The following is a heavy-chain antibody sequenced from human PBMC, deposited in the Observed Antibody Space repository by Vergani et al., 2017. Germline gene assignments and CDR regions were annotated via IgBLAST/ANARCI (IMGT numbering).Heavy chain of an antibody. CDR2: IIPILGIA. CDR1: GGTFSSYT. V-gene: IGHV1-69*02. Sequence: QVQLVQSGAEVKKPGSSVKVSCKASGGTFSSYTISWVRQAPGQGLEWMGRIIPILGIANYAQKFQGRVTITADKSTSTAYMELSSLRSEDTAVYYCARAAAVPGRFDPWGQGTLVTVSS. CDR3: ARAAAVPGRFDP. D-gene: IGHD6-13*01. J-gene: IGHJ5*02.